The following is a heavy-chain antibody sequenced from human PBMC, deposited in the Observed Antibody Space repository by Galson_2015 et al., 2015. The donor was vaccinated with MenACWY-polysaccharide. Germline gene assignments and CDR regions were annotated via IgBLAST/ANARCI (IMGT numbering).Heavy chain of an antibody. D-gene: IGHD3-3*01. CDR2: INSDETST. V-gene: IGHV3-74*01. Sequence: CAASEFDFSTSWMHWVRQVPGKGPVWVSRINSDETSTSYADSVKGRFSISRDNAKSTLYLQMNSLRAEDTAVYYCARGHYDLWSGYRHYYFGLDVWGQGTTVTVS. CDR3: ARGHYDLWSGYRHYYFGLDV. CDR1: EFDFSTSW. J-gene: IGHJ6*01.